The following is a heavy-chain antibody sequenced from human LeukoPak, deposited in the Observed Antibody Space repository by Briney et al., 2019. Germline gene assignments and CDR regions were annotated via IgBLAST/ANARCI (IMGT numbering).Heavy chain of an antibody. J-gene: IGHJ6*02. CDR1: GCTFSSYA. D-gene: IGHD6-19*01. Sequence: PGRSLRLSCAASGCTFSSYAMHWVRQAPGKGLEWVAVISYDGSNKYYADSVKGRFTISRDNSKNTLYLQMNSLRAEDTAVYYCAREKRLVPASYYYYGMDVWGQGTTVTVSS. CDR3: AREKRLVPASYYYYGMDV. CDR2: ISYDGSNK. V-gene: IGHV3-30-3*01.